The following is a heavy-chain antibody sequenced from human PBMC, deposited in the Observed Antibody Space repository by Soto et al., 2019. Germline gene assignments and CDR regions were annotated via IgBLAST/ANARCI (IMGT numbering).Heavy chain of an antibody. Sequence: EVQLVESGGGVVRPGGSLRLACVVSGFSLDKYGMSWVRQAPGKGPEWVSGMHRNGNSTGYADSVKGRFTISRDDAKNSLYLQMNSLRAEDTAFYYCARDHRWGYEYGDYGDSWGHGTLVTVSS. CDR2: MHRNGNST. CDR1: GFSLDKYG. J-gene: IGHJ5*01. CDR3: ARDHRWGYEYGDYGDS. D-gene: IGHD4-17*01. V-gene: IGHV3-20*04.